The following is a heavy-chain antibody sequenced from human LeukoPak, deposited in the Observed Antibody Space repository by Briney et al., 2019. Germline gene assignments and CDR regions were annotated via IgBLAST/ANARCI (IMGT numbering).Heavy chain of an antibody. Sequence: SVKVSCKASGGTFSSYAISWVRQAPGQGLEWMGRIIPILGIANYAQKFQGRVTITADKSTSTAYMELSSLRSEDTAVYYCARDNYDILTGYDYWGQGTLVTVSS. CDR2: IIPILGIA. V-gene: IGHV1-69*04. CDR3: ARDNYDILTGYDY. CDR1: GGTFSSYA. D-gene: IGHD3-9*01. J-gene: IGHJ4*02.